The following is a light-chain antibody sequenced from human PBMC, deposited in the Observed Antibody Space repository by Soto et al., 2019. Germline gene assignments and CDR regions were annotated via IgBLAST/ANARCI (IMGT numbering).Light chain of an antibody. CDR1: SSDIGGYNS. V-gene: IGLV2-14*01. CDR2: EVS. J-gene: IGLJ2*01. Sequence: QSALTQPASVSGSPGQSITISCTGTSSDIGGYNSVSWFQQHPGKAPKLMISEVSNRPSGVSNRFSGSKFDNTASLTISGLQAEDEAYYYCASYTTTGTVLFGAGTKLTVL. CDR3: ASYTTTGTVL.